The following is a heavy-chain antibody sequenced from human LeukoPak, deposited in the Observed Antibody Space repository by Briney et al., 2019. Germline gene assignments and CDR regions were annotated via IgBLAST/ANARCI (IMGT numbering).Heavy chain of an antibody. D-gene: IGHD3-16*02. V-gene: IGHV3-48*03. Sequence: GGSLRLSCAASGFTFSSYEMNWVLQAPGKGLEWVSYISSSGSTIYYADSVKGRFTISRDNAKNSLYLQMNSLRAEDTAVYYCARDRWRPANYYGMDVWGQGTTVTVSS. CDR2: ISSSGSTI. CDR1: GFTFSSYE. CDR3: ARDRWRPANYYGMDV. J-gene: IGHJ6*02.